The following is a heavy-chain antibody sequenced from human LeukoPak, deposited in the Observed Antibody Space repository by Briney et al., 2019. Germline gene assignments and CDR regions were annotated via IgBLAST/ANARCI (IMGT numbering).Heavy chain of an antibody. CDR2: MSPNSGHT. V-gene: IGHV1-8*01. J-gene: IGHJ4*02. CDR1: GYSFSSYD. D-gene: IGHD3-3*01. Sequence: ASVKVSCKTSGYSFSSYDLNWVRQATGQGLEWMGWMSPNSGHTGYAQKFQGRVTMTSNTSISTAYMELSSLRSEDTAVYYCARFRRYDFWSGYFYSDYWGQGTLVTVSS. CDR3: ARFRRYDFWSGYFYSDY.